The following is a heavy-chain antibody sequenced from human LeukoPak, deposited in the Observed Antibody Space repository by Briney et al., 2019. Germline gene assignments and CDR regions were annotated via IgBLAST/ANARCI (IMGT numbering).Heavy chain of an antibody. CDR2: IWYDGSNK. J-gene: IGHJ4*02. CDR3: ARDPADCSSTSCSAEYYFDY. D-gene: IGHD2-2*01. V-gene: IGHV3-33*01. Sequence: PGGSLRLSCAASGFTCSSYGMHWVPQAPGKGLERVAAIWYDGSNKYYADSVKGRFTISRDNSKNTLYLQMNSLRAEDTAVYYCARDPADCSSTSCSAEYYFDYWGQGTLVTVSS. CDR1: GFTCSSYG.